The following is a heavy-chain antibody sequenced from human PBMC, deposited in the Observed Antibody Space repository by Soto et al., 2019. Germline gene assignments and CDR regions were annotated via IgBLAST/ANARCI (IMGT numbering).Heavy chain of an antibody. CDR2: TNDRGNT. V-gene: IGHV4-34*01. Sequence: PSETLSLTCAVYGGSFSCYYWSWIRQPPGKGLEWIGETNDRGNTKYTPPVESRVTISLDTSNNQLSLKVTSVTAADTAVYYCARAARRRTLGMQGYYLDSWGPGTLGTVS. J-gene: IGHJ4*02. CDR1: GGSFSCYY. D-gene: IGHD2-15*01. CDR3: ARAARRRTLGMQGYYLDS.